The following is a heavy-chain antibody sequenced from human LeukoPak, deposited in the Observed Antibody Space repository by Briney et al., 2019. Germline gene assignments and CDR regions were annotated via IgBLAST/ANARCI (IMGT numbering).Heavy chain of an antibody. Sequence: GGSLRLSCAASGFTFSSYWMHWVRQAPGKGLEWVSVIYSGGSTYYADSVKGRFTISRDNSKNTLYLQMNSLRAEDTAVYYCASGGYSYTRYWGQGTLVTVSS. CDR1: GFTFSSYW. V-gene: IGHV3-53*01. J-gene: IGHJ4*02. D-gene: IGHD5-18*01. CDR3: ASGGYSYTRY. CDR2: IYSGGST.